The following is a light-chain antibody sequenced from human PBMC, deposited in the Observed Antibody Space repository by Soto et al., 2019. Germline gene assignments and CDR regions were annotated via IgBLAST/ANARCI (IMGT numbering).Light chain of an antibody. Sequence: EIVLTQSPATLSLSPGERATLSCRASQSVSTYLAWYQQKPGQAPRLLISDASNRATGIPARFSGSGSGTDFTLTISSLEPEDFAVDYCQQRADWPSYTFGQGTKLEIK. CDR2: DAS. CDR1: QSVSTY. CDR3: QQRADWPSYT. V-gene: IGKV3-11*01. J-gene: IGKJ2*01.